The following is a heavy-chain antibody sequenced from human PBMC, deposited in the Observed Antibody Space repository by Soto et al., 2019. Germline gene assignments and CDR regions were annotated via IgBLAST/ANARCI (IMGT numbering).Heavy chain of an antibody. D-gene: IGHD6-6*01. Sequence: GGSLRLSCAASGFTFSSYWMHWVRQAPGKGLVWVSCINSDGSSTSYADSVKGRFTISRDNAKNTLYLQMNSLRAEDMAVYYCARPRGIAARDAFDIWGQGTLVTVSS. CDR1: GFTFSSYW. V-gene: IGHV3-74*01. CDR3: ARPRGIAARDAFDI. J-gene: IGHJ3*02. CDR2: INSDGSST.